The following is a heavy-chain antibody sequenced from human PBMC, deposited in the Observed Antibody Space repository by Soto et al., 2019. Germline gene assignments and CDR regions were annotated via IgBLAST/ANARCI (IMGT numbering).Heavy chain of an antibody. CDR1: GYSFTSYW. CDR3: ARRRDRLAAAAPYYYGMDV. CDR2: IYPGDSDT. Sequence: PGESLKISCKGSGYSFTSYWIGWVRQMPGKGLEWMGIIYPGDSDTRYSPPFQGQDTISADKSISTAYLQWSSLKASDTAMYYCARRRDRLAAAAPYYYGMDVCGQGTTVTVSS. J-gene: IGHJ6*02. V-gene: IGHV5-51*01. D-gene: IGHD6-13*01.